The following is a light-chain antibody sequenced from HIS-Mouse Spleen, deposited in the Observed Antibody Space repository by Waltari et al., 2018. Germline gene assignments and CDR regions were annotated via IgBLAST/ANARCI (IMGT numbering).Light chain of an antibody. V-gene: IGLV3-25*03. CDR3: QSADSSGTGWV. CDR1: ALPKQY. CDR2: KDS. Sequence: SYELTQPPSVSVSPGQTARITCSGDALPKQYAYWYQQKPGQAPGLVLYKDSERPSGIPERFSGSSSGTTVTLTISGVQAEDEADYYCQSADSSGTGWVFGGGTKLTVL. J-gene: IGLJ3*02.